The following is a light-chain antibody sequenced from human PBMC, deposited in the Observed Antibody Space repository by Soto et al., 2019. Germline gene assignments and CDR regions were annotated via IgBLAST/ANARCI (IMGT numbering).Light chain of an antibody. Sequence: DVQMTQSPSSLSASVGDSLTLTCRASQGISSWLAWYQQKPGKAPKLLIYAASSLESGVPSRFSGSGSGTEFTLTISSLQPDDFATYYCQQYNSYPWTFGQGTKVDI. CDR2: AAS. CDR3: QQYNSYPWT. J-gene: IGKJ1*01. CDR1: QGISSW. V-gene: IGKV1D-16*01.